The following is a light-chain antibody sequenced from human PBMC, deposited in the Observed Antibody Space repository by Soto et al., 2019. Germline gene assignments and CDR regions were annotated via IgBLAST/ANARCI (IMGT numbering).Light chain of an antibody. V-gene: IGKV3-11*01. Sequence: EIVLTQSPATLSLSPGERATLSCRASQSVSSYLAWYQQKPGQAPRLLIYDASNRATGIPARFSGSGSGTDFTLTISSLEPEDFAVYYCQQRSNWRFTFGPGTKLAIK. CDR1: QSVSSY. CDR3: QQRSNWRFT. J-gene: IGKJ3*01. CDR2: DAS.